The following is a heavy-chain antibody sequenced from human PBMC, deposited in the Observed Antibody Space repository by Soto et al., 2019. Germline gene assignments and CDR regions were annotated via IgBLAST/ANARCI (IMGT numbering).Heavy chain of an antibody. Sequence: GGSLRLSCVSSGFTVSSKYMSWVSQAPGQGLEWVSVLWSAGNTYDADSVRGRFTISRDSSKNTLYLEMSSLRADDTAVYYCAREAPMYVWGQGTTVTVSS. CDR2: LWSAGNT. V-gene: IGHV3-53*01. CDR1: GFTVSSKY. CDR3: AREAPMYV. J-gene: IGHJ6*02.